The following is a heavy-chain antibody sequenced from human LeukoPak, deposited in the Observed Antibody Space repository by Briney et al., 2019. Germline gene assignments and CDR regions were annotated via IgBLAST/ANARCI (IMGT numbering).Heavy chain of an antibody. CDR2: INPNSGGT. CDR1: GYTFTGYY. Sequence: ASVKVSCKASGYTFTGYYMHWVRQAPGQGLEWMGWINPNSGGTNYAQKFQGRVTMTRDTSISTAYMELSRLRSDDTAAYYCARADPTAMVTFDYWGQGTLVTVSS. CDR3: ARADPTAMVTFDY. D-gene: IGHD5-18*01. V-gene: IGHV1-2*02. J-gene: IGHJ4*02.